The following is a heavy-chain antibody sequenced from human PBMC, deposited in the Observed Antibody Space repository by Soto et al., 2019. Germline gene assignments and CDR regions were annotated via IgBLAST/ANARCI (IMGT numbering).Heavy chain of an antibody. Sequence: SETLSLTCAVYGGSFSCHSWTWIRQSPGKGLEWIGDIKHSGRVNYSPSLKSRVTISLDTSKNQFSLTLSAVTAADTAMYYCSTRAYDTNGYYRFDPWGQGTLVTVS. CDR3: STRAYDTNGYYRFDP. J-gene: IGHJ5*01. CDR2: IKHSGRV. D-gene: IGHD3-22*01. CDR1: GGSFSCHS. V-gene: IGHV4-34*01.